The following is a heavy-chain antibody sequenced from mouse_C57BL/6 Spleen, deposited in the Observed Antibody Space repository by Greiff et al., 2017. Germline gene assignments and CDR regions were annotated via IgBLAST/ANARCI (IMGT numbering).Heavy chain of an antibody. CDR2: ISSGSSTI. V-gene: IGHV5-17*01. J-gene: IGHJ3*01. Sequence: DVQLVESGGGLVKPGGSLKLSCAASGFTFSDYGMHWVRQAPEKGLEWVAYISSGSSTIYYADTVKGRFTISRDNAKNTLFLQMTSLRSEDTAMYYCARPPIYDDYPAWFAYWGQGTLVTVSA. CDR1: GFTFSDYG. D-gene: IGHD2-4*01. CDR3: ARPPIYDDYPAWFAY.